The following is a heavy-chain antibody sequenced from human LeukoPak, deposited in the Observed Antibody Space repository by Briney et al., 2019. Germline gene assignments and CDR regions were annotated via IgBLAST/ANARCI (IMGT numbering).Heavy chain of an antibody. Sequence: GRSLRLSCAASGFTFSSYAMHWVRQAPGKGLEWVAVISYDGSNKYYADSVKGRFTISRDNSKNTLYPQMNSLRAEDTAVYYCARARSGSYFNYWGQGTLVTVSS. CDR1: GFTFSSYA. CDR2: ISYDGSNK. J-gene: IGHJ4*02. V-gene: IGHV3-30*01. CDR3: ARARSGSYFNY. D-gene: IGHD1-26*01.